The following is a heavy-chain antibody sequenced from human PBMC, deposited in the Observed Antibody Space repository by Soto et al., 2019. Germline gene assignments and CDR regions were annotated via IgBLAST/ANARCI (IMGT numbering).Heavy chain of an antibody. J-gene: IGHJ4*02. CDR1: GFSLSTSGMC. Sequence: LVNPTQTLTLTCTFSGFSLSTSGMCVSWIRQPPGKALEWLALIDWDDDKYSSTSLKTRLTISKDTSKNQVVLTMTNMYPVDTATYYCARINGSAADYWGQGTLVTVSS. D-gene: IGHD2-8*01. V-gene: IGHV2-70*01. CDR2: IDWDDDK. CDR3: ARINGSAADY.